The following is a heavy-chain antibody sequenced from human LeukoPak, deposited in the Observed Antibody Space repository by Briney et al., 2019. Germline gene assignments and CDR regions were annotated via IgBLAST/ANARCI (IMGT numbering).Heavy chain of an antibody. D-gene: IGHD6-6*01. CDR3: ARSSYSSPSSV. CDR1: GFTFSGFW. V-gene: IGHV3-7*03. CDR2: INSDGSEG. Sequence: AGGSLRLPCAVSGFTFSGFWMSWSRQAPGKGLEWVASINSDGSEGYYADVVKGRFTISRDNAKNSLYLQINSLRAEDTAVYYCARSSYSSPSSVWGQGTMVTVSS. J-gene: IGHJ3*01.